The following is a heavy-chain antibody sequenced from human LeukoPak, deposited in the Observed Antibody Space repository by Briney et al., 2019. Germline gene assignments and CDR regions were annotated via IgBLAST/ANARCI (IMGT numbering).Heavy chain of an antibody. D-gene: IGHD3-9*01. CDR3: ARDHQYYDILTGYYGGYYFDY. Sequence: PGGSLRLSCAASGFTFSSYEMNWVRQAPGKGLEWVSYISSSGSTIYYADSVKGRFTISRDNAKNSLYLQMNSLRAEDTAVYYCARDHQYYDILTGYYGGYYFDYWGQGTLATVSS. V-gene: IGHV3-48*03. J-gene: IGHJ4*02. CDR2: ISSSGSTI. CDR1: GFTFSSYE.